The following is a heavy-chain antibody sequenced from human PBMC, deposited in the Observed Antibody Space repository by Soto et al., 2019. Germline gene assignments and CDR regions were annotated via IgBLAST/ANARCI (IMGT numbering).Heavy chain of an antibody. J-gene: IGHJ2*01. D-gene: IGHD2-2*01. V-gene: IGHV4-34*01. CDR1: GGSFSGYY. Sequence: SETLSLTCAVYGGSFSGYYWSWIRQPPGKGLEWIGEINHSGSTNYNPSLKSRVTISVDTSQNQFSLKLSSVTAADTAVYYCARGLKQSSYWYFDLWGRGTLVTVSS. CDR2: INHSGST. CDR3: ARGLKQSSYWYFDL.